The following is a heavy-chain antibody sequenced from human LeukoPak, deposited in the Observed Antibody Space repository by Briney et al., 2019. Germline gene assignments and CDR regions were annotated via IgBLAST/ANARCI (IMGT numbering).Heavy chain of an antibody. J-gene: IGHJ4*02. CDR2: ISGSGDNT. CDR3: AKWKYSNSGIDDY. CDR1: GFTFSSYA. Sequence: GGSLRLSCAASGFTFSSYAMSWVRQAPGKGLEWVSAISGSGDNTYYADSVKGRFTISRDNSKNMLYLQMNSLRAEDTAVYYCAKWKYSNSGIDDYWGQGTLVTVSS. D-gene: IGHD6-6*01. V-gene: IGHV3-23*01.